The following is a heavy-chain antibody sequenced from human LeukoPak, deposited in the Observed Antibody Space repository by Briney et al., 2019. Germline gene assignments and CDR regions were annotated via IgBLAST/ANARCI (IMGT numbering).Heavy chain of an antibody. CDR3: SGESGAFCPSGY. CDR1: GGPISSSNW. CDR2: ISLTGET. J-gene: IGHJ4*02. Sequence: SSETLSLTCGVSGGPISSSNWWSWVRQPPGQGLEWIGEISLTGETNYNPSLNGRVTMSLDESRNLLSLDLTSVTAADTAIYYCSGESGAFCPSGYWGQGALGIVPP. V-gene: IGHV4-4*02. D-gene: IGHD1-26*01.